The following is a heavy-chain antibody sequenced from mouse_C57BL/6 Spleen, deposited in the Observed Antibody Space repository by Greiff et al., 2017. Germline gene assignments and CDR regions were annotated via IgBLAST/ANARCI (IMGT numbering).Heavy chain of an antibody. J-gene: IGHJ2*01. Sequence: EVKVVESGGGLVKPGGSLKLSCAASGFTFSSYAMSWVRQTPEKRLEWVATISDGGSYTYYPDNVKGRFTISIDNAKTNLYLQMSHLKSANTAMYYCARAPSTVVDYFDYWGQGTTLTVSS. V-gene: IGHV5-4*03. CDR3: ARAPSTVVDYFDY. D-gene: IGHD1-1*01. CDR2: ISDGGSYT. CDR1: GFTFSSYA.